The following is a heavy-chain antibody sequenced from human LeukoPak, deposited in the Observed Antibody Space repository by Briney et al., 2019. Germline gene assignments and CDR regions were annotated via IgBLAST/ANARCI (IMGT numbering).Heavy chain of an antibody. CDR3: AREVSGTNSFDY. J-gene: IGHJ4*02. D-gene: IGHD1-1*01. Sequence: SETPSLTCTVSGGSISSYYWCWIRQPPGKGLEWIGYIYYSGSTNYNPSLKSRVTISVDTSKNQFSLKLSSVTAADTAVYYCAREVSGTNSFDYWGQGTLVTVSS. CDR1: GGSISSYY. CDR2: IYYSGST. V-gene: IGHV4-59*01.